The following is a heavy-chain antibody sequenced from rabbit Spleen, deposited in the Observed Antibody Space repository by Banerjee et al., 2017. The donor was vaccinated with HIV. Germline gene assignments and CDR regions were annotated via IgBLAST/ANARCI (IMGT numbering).Heavy chain of an antibody. J-gene: IGHJ3*01. CDR2: IYTGAGTT. CDR3: ARSTDWGGTRLDL. CDR1: GFSLSSAYD. Sequence: QQQLEESGGGLVQPEGSLTLTCTASGFSLSSAYDMCWVRQAPGKGLEWIGYIYTGAGTTAYATWARGRFTISKTSSTTVTLQMTSLTAADTATYFCARSTDWGGTRLDLWGQGTLVTVS. D-gene: IGHD4-1*01. V-gene: IGHV1S45*01.